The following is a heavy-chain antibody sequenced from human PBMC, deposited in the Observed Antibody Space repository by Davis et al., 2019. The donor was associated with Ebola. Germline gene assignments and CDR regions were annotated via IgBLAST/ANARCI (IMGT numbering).Heavy chain of an antibody. CDR3: ARVLVVPAAIGGTYGMDV. J-gene: IGHJ6*02. V-gene: IGHV4-34*01. D-gene: IGHD2-2*01. CDR2: INHSGST. Sequence: PSETLSLTCAVYGGSFSGYYWSWIRQPPGKGLEWIGEINHSGSTNYNPSLKSRVTISVDTSKNQFSLKLSSVTAADTAVYYCARVLVVPAAIGGTYGMDVWGQGTTVTVSS. CDR1: GGSFSGYY.